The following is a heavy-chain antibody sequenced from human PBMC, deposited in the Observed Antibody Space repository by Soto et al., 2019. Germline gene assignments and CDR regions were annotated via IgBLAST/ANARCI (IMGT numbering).Heavy chain of an antibody. CDR2: IWYDGSNK. CDR3: ARDGAAGGFYYYGMDV. Sequence: QVQLVESGGGVVQPGRSLRLSXAAXXXXXXXXXMXXXRXAXGXGXXXVAVIWYDGSNKYYADSVKGRFTISRDNSKNTLYLQMNSLRAEDTAVYYCARDGAAGGFYYYGMDVWGQGTTVTVSS. V-gene: IGHV3-33*01. D-gene: IGHD6-13*01. J-gene: IGHJ6*02. CDR1: XXXXXXXX.